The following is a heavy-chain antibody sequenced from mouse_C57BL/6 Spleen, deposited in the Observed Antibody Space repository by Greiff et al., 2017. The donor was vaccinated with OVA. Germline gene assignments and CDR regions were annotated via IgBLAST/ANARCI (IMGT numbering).Heavy chain of an antibody. CDR3: TRGLGGSSYVGY. J-gene: IGHJ2*01. CDR1: GYTFTDYE. Sequence: SGAELVRPGASVTLSCKASGYTFTDYEMHWVKQTPVHGLEWIGAIDPETGGTAYNQKFKGKAILTADKSSSTAYMELRSLTSEDSAVYYCTRGLGGSSYVGYWGQGTTLTVSS. CDR2: IDPETGGT. V-gene: IGHV1-15*01. D-gene: IGHD1-1*01.